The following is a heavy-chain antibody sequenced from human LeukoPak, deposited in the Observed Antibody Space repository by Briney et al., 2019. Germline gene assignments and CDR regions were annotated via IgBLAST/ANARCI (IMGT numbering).Heavy chain of an antibody. J-gene: IGHJ4*02. CDR3: ARDRGSYYGY. Sequence: ASVKVSCKASGGTFSSNTISWVRQAPGQGLECMGGIIPIFGTANYAQKFQGRVTITADESTSTAYMELRSLRSDDTAVYYCARDRGSYYGYWGQGTLVTVSS. CDR2: IIPIFGTA. D-gene: IGHD1-26*01. CDR1: GGTFSSNT. V-gene: IGHV1-69*13.